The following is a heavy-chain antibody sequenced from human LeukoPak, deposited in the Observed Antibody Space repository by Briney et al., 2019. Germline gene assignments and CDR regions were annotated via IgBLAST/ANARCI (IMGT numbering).Heavy chain of an antibody. CDR3: ARGRVRVVPGTGYFDS. V-gene: IGHV4-39*07. CDR1: GDSISSSSYY. J-gene: IGHJ4*02. Sequence: SETLSLTCTVSGDSISSSSYYWAWIRQPPGKELEWIGDVNHGGSTNYNPSLESRVTVSIDTWNSQFSLGLNSVTAADTAVYYCARGRVRVVPGTGYFDSWSQGSLVIVSS. D-gene: IGHD2-2*01. CDR2: VNHGGST.